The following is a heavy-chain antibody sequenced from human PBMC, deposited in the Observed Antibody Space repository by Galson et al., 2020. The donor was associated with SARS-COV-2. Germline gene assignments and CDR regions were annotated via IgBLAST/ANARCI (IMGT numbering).Heavy chain of an antibody. CDR1: GYTLTELS. CDR3: ATDYALTTGSVFDF. V-gene: IGHV1-24*01. Sequence: ASVKVSCKVSGYTLTELSMHWVRQAPGKGLEWMGGFDPEDGETIYAQKFQGRVTMTEDTSTDTAYMELSSLRSEDTAVYYCATDYALTTGSVFDFWVQGTLVTVSS. CDR2: FDPEDGET. J-gene: IGHJ4*02. D-gene: IGHD1-1*01.